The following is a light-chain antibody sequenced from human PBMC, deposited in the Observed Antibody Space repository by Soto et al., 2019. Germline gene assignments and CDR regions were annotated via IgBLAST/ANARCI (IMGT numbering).Light chain of an antibody. CDR3: QHRSNWPRIT. CDR1: QSVSSY. Sequence: EIVLTQSPATLSLSPGERDTLSCRASQSVSSYLAWYQQKPGQAPRLLIYDASNRATGIPARFSGSGSGTDFTLTISSLEPEDFAVYYCQHRSNWPRITFGGGKKVEI. V-gene: IGKV3-11*01. J-gene: IGKJ4*01. CDR2: DAS.